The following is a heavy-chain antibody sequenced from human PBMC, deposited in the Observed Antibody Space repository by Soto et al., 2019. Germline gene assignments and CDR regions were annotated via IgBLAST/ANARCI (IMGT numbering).Heavy chain of an antibody. J-gene: IGHJ6*02. CDR1: GFTFSTYA. Sequence: EVQLLESGGGLVQPGGSLRLSCEGSGFTFSTYAMSWVRQAPGKGLEWVSAISGSGGSTYYADSVKGRFTISRDNSKNTLYLQMNSLRAEDTAVYYCASSGRGDFTAMVNYYHYGMDVWGQGSTVTVSS. CDR2: ISGSGGST. V-gene: IGHV3-23*01. D-gene: IGHD5-18*01. CDR3: ASSGRGDFTAMVNYYHYGMDV.